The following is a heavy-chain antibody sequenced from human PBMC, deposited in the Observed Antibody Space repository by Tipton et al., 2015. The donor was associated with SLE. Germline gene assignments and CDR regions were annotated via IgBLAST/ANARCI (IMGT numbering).Heavy chain of an antibody. Sequence: QLVQSGAEVKRPGASVKVACRASDYSFTRHGFSWVRQAPGQGLEWMGWISAYNGNTNYAQKLQGRVTMTTDTSTSTAYMELRSLRSDDTAVYYCARDGEGPGSQHWGQGTLVTVSS. V-gene: IGHV1-18*04. CDR2: ISAYNGNT. D-gene: IGHD2-21*01. CDR3: ARDGEGPGSQH. CDR1: DYSFTRHG. J-gene: IGHJ1*01.